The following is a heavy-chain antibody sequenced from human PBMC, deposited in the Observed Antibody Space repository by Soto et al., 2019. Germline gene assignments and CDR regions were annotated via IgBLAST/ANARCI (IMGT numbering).Heavy chain of an antibody. D-gene: IGHD2-15*01. V-gene: IGHV4-34*01. CDR3: ARGVGGYCSGGSCEPNSKKNYYYYMDV. CDR1: GGSFSGYY. Sequence: KPSETLSLTCAVYGGSFSGYYWSWIRQPPGNGLVWIGEINHSGSTNYNPSLKSRVTISVDTSKNQFSLKLSSVTAADTAVYYCARGVGGYCSGGSCEPNSKKNYYYYMDVWGKGTTVTVSS. J-gene: IGHJ6*03. CDR2: INHSGST.